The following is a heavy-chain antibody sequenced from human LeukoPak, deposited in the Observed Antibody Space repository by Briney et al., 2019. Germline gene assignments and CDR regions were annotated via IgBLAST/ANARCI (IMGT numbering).Heavy chain of an antibody. J-gene: IGHJ3*02. CDR2: GSGSGGRT. CDR3: AKGGAAMTDAPHGDVVTTTLDGFDI. CDR1: GFAFSAFA. V-gene: IGHV3-23*01. Sequence: GGSLRLSCVASGFAFSAFAIGWVRQAPGKGLEWVSAGSGSGGRTFYADSVRGRFTISRDNSKKTVFLQMDSLRAEDTAVYYCAKGGAAMTDAPHGDVVTTTLDGFDIWGQGTMVTVSS. D-gene: IGHD2-21*02.